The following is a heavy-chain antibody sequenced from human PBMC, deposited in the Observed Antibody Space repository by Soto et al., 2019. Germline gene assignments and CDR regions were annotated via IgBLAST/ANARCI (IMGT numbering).Heavy chain of an antibody. D-gene: IGHD3-10*01. CDR1: GFSLSTSGVG. CDR2: ISWNDDK. J-gene: IGHJ6*02. Sequence: SGPTCEPTHTLTLTCTFSGFSLSTSGVGVGWIRQPPGKALEWLALISWNDDKRYSPSLKSRLTITKDTSKNQVVLTMTNMDPVDTATYFCAHSWVSRLLYYGMDVWGQGTTVTVSS. V-gene: IGHV2-5*01. CDR3: AHSWVSRLLYYGMDV.